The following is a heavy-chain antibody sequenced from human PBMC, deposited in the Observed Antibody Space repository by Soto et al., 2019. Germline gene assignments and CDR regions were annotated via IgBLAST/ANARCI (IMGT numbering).Heavy chain of an antibody. Sequence: PGGSLRLSCAASGFTFGDYSMSWVRQAPGKGLEWVGFIRSKTYGGTTQYAASVKGRFTISRDDSKSIAYLQMNSLKTEDTAVYYCPRVLGYHYGPAPIWGQGTMVTV. CDR1: GFTFGDYS. V-gene: IGHV3-49*04. CDR2: IRSKTYGGTT. CDR3: PRVLGYHYGPAPI. J-gene: IGHJ3*02. D-gene: IGHD3-10*01.